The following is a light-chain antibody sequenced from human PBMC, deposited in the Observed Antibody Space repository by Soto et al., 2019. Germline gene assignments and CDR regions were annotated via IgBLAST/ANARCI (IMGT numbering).Light chain of an antibody. CDR3: SSYTRSNTVV. CDR2: DVT. Sequence: QSVLTQPASVSGSPGQSIAISCTGTSSDVGAHNYVSWYQHHPGKAPKLMIYDVTNRPSGVSDRFSGSKSGNTASLTISGLQAEDEADYYCSSYTRSNTVVFGGGTKLTVL. CDR1: SSDVGAHNY. V-gene: IGLV2-14*01. J-gene: IGLJ2*01.